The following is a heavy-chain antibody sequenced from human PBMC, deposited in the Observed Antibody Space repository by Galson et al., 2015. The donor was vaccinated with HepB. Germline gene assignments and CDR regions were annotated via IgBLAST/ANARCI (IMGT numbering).Heavy chain of an antibody. Sequence: SLRLSCAASGFTFSSYWMSWVRQAPGKGLEWVANIKQDGSEKYYVDSVKGRFTISRDNAKNSLYLQMNSLRAEDTAVYYCARDSRYSSGWYVSDAFDIWGQGTMVTVSS. CDR3: ARDSRYSSGWYVSDAFDI. CDR2: IKQDGSEK. V-gene: IGHV3-7*03. CDR1: GFTFSSYW. D-gene: IGHD6-19*01. J-gene: IGHJ3*02.